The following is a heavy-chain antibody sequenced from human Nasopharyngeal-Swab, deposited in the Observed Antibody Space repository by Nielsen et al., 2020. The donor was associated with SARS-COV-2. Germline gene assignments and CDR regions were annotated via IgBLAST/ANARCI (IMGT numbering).Heavy chain of an antibody. CDR1: GFTFSSYW. D-gene: IGHD3-9*01. J-gene: IGHJ4*02. V-gene: IGHV3-74*01. Sequence: ETLSLTCAASGFTFSSYWMHWVRQAPGKGLVWVSRINSDGSSTSYADSVKGRFTISRDNAKNTLYLQMNSLRAEDTAVYYCAKAFQEPPLRYFDIWGQGTLVTVSS. CDR2: INSDGSST. CDR3: AKAFQEPPLRYFDI.